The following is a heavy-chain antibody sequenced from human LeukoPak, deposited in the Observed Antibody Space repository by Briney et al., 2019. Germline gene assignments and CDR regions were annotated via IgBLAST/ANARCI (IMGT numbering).Heavy chain of an antibody. D-gene: IGHD6-13*01. Sequence: ASVKVSCKASGYTFTSYGISWVRQAPGQGLEWMGWISAYNGTTNYAQKLQGRVTMTTDTSTSTAYMELRSLRSDDTAVYYCARLPEYSSSWYFDYWGQGTLVTVSS. J-gene: IGHJ4*02. CDR1: GYTFTSYG. CDR2: ISAYNGTT. CDR3: ARLPEYSSSWYFDY. V-gene: IGHV1-18*01.